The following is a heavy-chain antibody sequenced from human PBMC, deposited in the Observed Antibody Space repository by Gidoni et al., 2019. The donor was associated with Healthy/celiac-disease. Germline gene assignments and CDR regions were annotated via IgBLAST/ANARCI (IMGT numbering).Heavy chain of an antibody. CDR2: IYYCGST. V-gene: IGHV4-39*01. CDR3: ARVLYEWELLHWFDP. Sequence: QLPLQESGPGLVKPSETLSPPCPAPGGSISRSSYYWGWIRQPPGKGLEWIGSIYYCGSTYYNPSLKSRVTISVDTSKNQFSLKLSSVTAADTAVYYCARVLYEWELLHWFDPWGQGTLVTVSS. D-gene: IGHD1-26*01. J-gene: IGHJ5*02. CDR1: GGSISRSSYY.